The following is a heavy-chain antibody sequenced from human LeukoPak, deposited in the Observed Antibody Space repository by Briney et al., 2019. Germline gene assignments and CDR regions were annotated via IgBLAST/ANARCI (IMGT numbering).Heavy chain of an antibody. Sequence: PGRSLRLSCAASGFTFSNYMIHWVRQAPGKGLEWVAVISKDGGIDYYADSVKGRFTISRDNSKNTLSLQMNSLRAEDTAVYYCAKGRTRGDYGDQGDSWGQGTLVTVSS. CDR1: GFTFSNYM. D-gene: IGHD4-17*01. CDR2: ISKDGGID. CDR3: AKGRTRGDYGDQGDS. J-gene: IGHJ4*02. V-gene: IGHV3-30*04.